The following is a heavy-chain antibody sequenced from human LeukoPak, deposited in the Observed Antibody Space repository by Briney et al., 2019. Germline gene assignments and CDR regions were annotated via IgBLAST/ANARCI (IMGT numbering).Heavy chain of an antibody. D-gene: IGHD3-22*01. V-gene: IGHV1-69*01. CDR3: AREPKYYYDSSGYYELDY. J-gene: IGHJ4*02. CDR2: IIPIFGTA. Sequence: SVKVSCKASGGTFSSYAISWVRQAPGQGLEWMGGIIPIFGTANYAQKFQGRVTITADESTSTAYMELSSLRSEDTAVYYCAREPKYYYDSSGYYELDYWGQGTLVTVSS. CDR1: GGTFSSYA.